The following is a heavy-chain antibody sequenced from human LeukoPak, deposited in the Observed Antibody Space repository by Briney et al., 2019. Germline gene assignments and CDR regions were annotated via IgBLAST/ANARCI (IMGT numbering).Heavy chain of an antibody. Sequence: ASVKVSCKASGYTFPGYYMHWVRQAPGQGLEWMGWISAYNGNTNYAQKLQGRVTMTTDTSTSTAYMELRSLRSDDTAVYYCARVRTRTFDYWGQGTLVTVSS. CDR3: ARVRTRTFDY. D-gene: IGHD1-14*01. V-gene: IGHV1-18*04. CDR2: ISAYNGNT. J-gene: IGHJ4*02. CDR1: GYTFPGYY.